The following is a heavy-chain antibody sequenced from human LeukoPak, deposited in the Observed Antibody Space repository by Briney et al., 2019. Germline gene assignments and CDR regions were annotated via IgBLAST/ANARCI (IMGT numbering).Heavy chain of an antibody. CDR3: ARDRRYGDYPTSKYYYYGMDV. D-gene: IGHD4-17*01. CDR1: GFTVSNNY. J-gene: IGHJ6*02. V-gene: IGHV3-53*04. Sequence: GGSLRLSCAASGFTVSNNYMSWVRQAPGKGLEWVSNIDSGGSTYFADSVKGRFTFSRHNSKNTLYLQMNSLRVEDTAVYYCARDRRYGDYPTSKYYYYGMDVWGQGTTVTVSS. CDR2: IDSGGST.